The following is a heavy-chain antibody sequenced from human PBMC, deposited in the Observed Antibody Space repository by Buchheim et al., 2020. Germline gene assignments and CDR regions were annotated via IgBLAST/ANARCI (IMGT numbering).Heavy chain of an antibody. D-gene: IGHD1-20*01. CDR1: GFTFSSYG. CDR3: AREPHNWYYYYGMDV. J-gene: IGHJ6*02. Sequence: QVQLVESGGGVVQPGRSLRLSCAASGFTFSSYGMHWVRQAPGKGLEWVAVIWYDGSNKYYADSVKGRFTISRDNSKNTLYLQMNSLRAEDTAVYYCAREPHNWYYYYGMDVWGQGTT. CDR2: IWYDGSNK. V-gene: IGHV3-33*01.